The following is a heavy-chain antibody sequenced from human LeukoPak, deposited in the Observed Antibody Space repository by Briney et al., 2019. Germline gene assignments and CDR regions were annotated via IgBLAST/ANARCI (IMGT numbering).Heavy chain of an antibody. CDR3: ATLVVATIAERVYYFDY. V-gene: IGHV1-24*01. J-gene: IGHJ4*02. CDR1: GYTFTSYA. D-gene: IGHD5-12*01. Sequence: ASVKVSCKASGYTFTSYAMNWVRQAPGKGLEWMGGFDPEDGETIYAQKFQGRVTMTEDTSTDTAYMELSSLRSEDTAVYYCATLVVATIAERVYYFDYWGQGTLVTVSS. CDR2: FDPEDGET.